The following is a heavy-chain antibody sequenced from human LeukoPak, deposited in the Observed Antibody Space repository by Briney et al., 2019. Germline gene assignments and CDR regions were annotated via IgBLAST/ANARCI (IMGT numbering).Heavy chain of an antibody. CDR2: ISSGSSNI. D-gene: IGHD4-23*01. J-gene: IGHJ4*02. Sequence: GGSLRLSCAASGFTFSNYRMNWVRQAPGKGLEWVSCISSGSSNIYYADSLNGRFTISRDNAKNSLYLQMNSLRAEDTAVYYCARDYGGNSGLDYWGQGTLVTVSS. CDR3: ARDYGGNSGLDY. V-gene: IGHV3-21*01. CDR1: GFTFSNYR.